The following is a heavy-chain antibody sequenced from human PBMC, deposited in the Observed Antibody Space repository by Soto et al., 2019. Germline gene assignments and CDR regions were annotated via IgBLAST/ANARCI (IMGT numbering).Heavy chain of an antibody. V-gene: IGHV1-18*01. CDR1: GYTFTSYG. Sequence: GESLKISCKASGYTFTSYGISWVRQAPGQGLEWMGWISAYNGNTNYAQKLQGRVTMTTDTSTSTAYMELRSLRSDDTAVYYCARDRPDSSGYYYKSGDAFDIWGQGTMVTVSS. CDR3: ARDRPDSSGYYYKSGDAFDI. CDR2: ISAYNGNT. D-gene: IGHD3-22*01. J-gene: IGHJ3*02.